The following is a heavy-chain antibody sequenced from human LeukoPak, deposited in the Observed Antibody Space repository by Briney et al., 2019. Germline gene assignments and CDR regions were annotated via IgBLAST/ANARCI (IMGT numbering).Heavy chain of an antibody. Sequence: SETLSLTCAVYGGSFSGYYWGWIRQPPGKGLEWIGEINHSGSTNYNPSLKSRVTISVDTSKNQFSLKLSSVTAADTAVHYCARLGAVNPLTDYWGQGTLVTVSS. V-gene: IGHV4-34*01. D-gene: IGHD4-17*01. CDR1: GGSFSGYY. J-gene: IGHJ4*02. CDR2: INHSGST. CDR3: ARLGAVNPLTDY.